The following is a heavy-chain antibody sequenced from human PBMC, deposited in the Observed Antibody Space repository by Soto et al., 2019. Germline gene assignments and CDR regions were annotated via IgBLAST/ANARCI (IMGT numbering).Heavy chain of an antibody. J-gene: IGHJ4*02. CDR1: GFTFSSYS. V-gene: IGHV3-48*01. CDR2: ISSSSSTI. Sequence: EVQLVESGGGLLQPGGSLRLSCAASGFTFSSYSMNWVRQAPGKGLEWVSYISSSSSTIYYADSVKGRFTISRDNAKNSLYLQMNSLRAEDTAVYYCARVKSSGWLYYFDYWGQGTLVTVSS. CDR3: ARVKSSGWLYYFDY. D-gene: IGHD6-19*01.